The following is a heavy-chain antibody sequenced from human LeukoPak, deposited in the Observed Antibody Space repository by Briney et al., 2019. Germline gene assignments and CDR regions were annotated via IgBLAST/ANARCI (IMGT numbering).Heavy chain of an antibody. V-gene: IGHV3-30*02. Sequence: GGSLRLSCAASGFTFSSYGMHWVRQAPGKGLEWVAFIRYDGSNKYYADSVKGRFTISRDNSKNTLYLQMNNLRAEGTAVYYCAKAPCGSCYSADYWGQGTLVTVSS. CDR2: IRYDGSNK. CDR1: GFTFSSYG. CDR3: AKAPCGSCYSADY. D-gene: IGHD2-15*01. J-gene: IGHJ4*02.